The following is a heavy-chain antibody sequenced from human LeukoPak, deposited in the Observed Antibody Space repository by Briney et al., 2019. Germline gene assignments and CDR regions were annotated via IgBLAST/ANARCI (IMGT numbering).Heavy chain of an antibody. V-gene: IGHV4-4*07. D-gene: IGHD1-14*01. CDR2: IYTSGST. CDR3: ARGRYESTRLSAYYYYYMDV. CDR1: GGSISSYY. J-gene: IGHJ6*03. Sequence: PSETLSLTCTVSGGSISSYYWSWIRQPAGKGREWIGRIYTSGSTIYNPSLKSRVTMSVDTSKNQFSLKLSSVTAADTAVYYCARGRYESTRLSAYYYYYMDVWGKGTTVTVSS.